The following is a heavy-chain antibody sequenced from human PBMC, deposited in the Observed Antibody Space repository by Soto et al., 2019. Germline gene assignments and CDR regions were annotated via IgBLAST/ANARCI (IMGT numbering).Heavy chain of an antibody. CDR3: AYHSFGALNYYGMDV. CDR2: IDPSNSFT. D-gene: IGHD3-16*01. J-gene: IGHJ6*02. V-gene: IGHV5-10-1*01. Sequence: GESLKISCQVFGYTFTSYWITWVRQMPGKGLEWMGRIDPSNSFTDYNPSFEGHVILSVDLSVSTAYLQWSSLKASDTAMYYCAYHSFGALNYYGMDVWGQGTTVTVSS. CDR1: GYTFTSYW.